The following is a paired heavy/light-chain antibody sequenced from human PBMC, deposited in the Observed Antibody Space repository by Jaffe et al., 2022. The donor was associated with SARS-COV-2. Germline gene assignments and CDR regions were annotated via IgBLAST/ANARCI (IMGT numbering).Heavy chain of an antibody. Sequence: QVQLVQSGAEVKKPGASVKVSCKASGYTFTGYYMHWVRQAPGQGLEWMGEINPSGGSRNYAQRFQGRVAMTRDTSASTVYMELSSLRSEDTAVYFCARVYGGNSPFDYWGQGTLVTVSS. CDR1: GYTFTGYY. J-gene: IGHJ4*02. V-gene: IGHV1-46*01. D-gene: IGHD4-17*01. CDR2: INPSGGSR. CDR3: ARVYGGNSPFDY.
Light chain of an antibody. Sequence: DIQMTQSPSALSASVGDRVTITCRASQTISSYLNWYQQKPGKAPKLLIYAASNLQSGVPSRFSGSGSGTDFTLTISSLQPEDSATYYCQESYSGYTFGQGTKLEIK. CDR1: QTISSY. V-gene: IGKV1-39*01. CDR3: QESYSGYT. J-gene: IGKJ2*01. CDR2: AAS.